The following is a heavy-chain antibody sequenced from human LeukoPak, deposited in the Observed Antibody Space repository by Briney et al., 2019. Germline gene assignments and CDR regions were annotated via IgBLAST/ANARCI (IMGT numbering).Heavy chain of an antibody. CDR2: IYPGDSDT. CDR1: GYSFTSYR. CDR3: ARRYLRYYYDSSGYENAFDI. Sequence: GESLKISCKGSGYSFTSYRIGWVRQMPGKGLEWMGIIYPGDSDTRYSPSFQGQVTISADKSISTAYLQWSSLKASDTAMYYCARRYLRYYYDSSGYENAFDIWGQGTMVTVSS. D-gene: IGHD3-22*01. V-gene: IGHV5-51*01. J-gene: IGHJ3*02.